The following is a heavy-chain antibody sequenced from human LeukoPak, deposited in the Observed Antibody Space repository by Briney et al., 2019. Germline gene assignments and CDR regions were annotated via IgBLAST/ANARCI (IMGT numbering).Heavy chain of an antibody. CDR2: IYPGDSGP. J-gene: IGHJ3*01. CDR3: GMSGDSVTLQADVFDV. D-gene: IGHD2-15*01. Sequence: GESLKISCKVSGYSSTSYCIGWVRQMPGKGLEWMGIIYPGDSGPTYSPSFQSQGSISVDKSINTADLQWSSLQASDTATYYCGMSGDSVTLQADVFDVWGQGTMVTVST. V-gene: IGHV5-51*01. CDR1: GYSSTSYC.